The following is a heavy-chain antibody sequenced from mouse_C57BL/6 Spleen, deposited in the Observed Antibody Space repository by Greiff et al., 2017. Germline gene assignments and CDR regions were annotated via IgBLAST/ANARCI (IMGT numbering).Heavy chain of an antibody. J-gene: IGHJ4*01. CDR1: GYSFTDYN. D-gene: IGHD3-2*02. V-gene: IGHV1-39*01. Sequence: VQLTESGPELVKPGASVKISCKASGYSFTDYNMNWVKQSNGKSLEWIGVINPNYGTTSYNQKFKGKATLTVDQSSSTAYMQLNSLTSEDSAVYYCARGSSGSSYAMDYWGQGTSVTVSS. CDR3: ARGSSGSSYAMDY. CDR2: INPNYGTT.